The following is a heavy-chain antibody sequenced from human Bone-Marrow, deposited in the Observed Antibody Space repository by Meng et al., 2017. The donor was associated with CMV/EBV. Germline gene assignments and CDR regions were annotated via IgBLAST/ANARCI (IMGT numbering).Heavy chain of an antibody. D-gene: IGHD3-3*01. CDR3: ARASPYYDFWSGYYFDY. CDR2: MNPNSGNT. CDR1: GGTFSNYA. J-gene: IGHJ4*02. Sequence: ASVKVSCKASGGTFSNYAVTWVRQAPGQGLEWMGWMNPNSGNTGYAQKFQGRVTLTRVTSISTAYMELSSLTSDDTAVYYCARASPYYDFWSGYYFDYWGQGTLVTVSS. V-gene: IGHV1-8*02.